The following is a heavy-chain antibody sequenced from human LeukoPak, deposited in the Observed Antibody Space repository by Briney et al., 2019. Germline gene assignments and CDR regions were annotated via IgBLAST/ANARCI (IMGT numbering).Heavy chain of an antibody. Sequence: GGSLRLSCAASGFTVSSNYMSWVRQAPGKGLEWVSVIYSGGSTYYADSVKGRFTISRDNSKNTLYLQMNSLRAEDTAVYYCARARTRYSGSYGGAFDIWGQGTMVTVSS. J-gene: IGHJ3*02. D-gene: IGHD1-26*01. CDR2: IYSGGST. V-gene: IGHV3-53*01. CDR3: ARARTRYSGSYGGAFDI. CDR1: GFTVSSNY.